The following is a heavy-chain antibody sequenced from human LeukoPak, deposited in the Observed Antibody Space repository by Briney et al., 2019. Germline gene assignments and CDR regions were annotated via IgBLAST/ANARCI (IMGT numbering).Heavy chain of an antibody. J-gene: IGHJ4*02. CDR2: IYYSGST. CDR3: ARRGTVTTERFDY. V-gene: IGHV4-39*01. D-gene: IGHD4-11*01. Sequence: WIRQPPGKGLEWIGSIYYSGSTYYNPSLKSRVTISVDTSKNQFSLKLSSVTAADTAVYYCARRGTVTTERFDYWGQGTLVTVSS.